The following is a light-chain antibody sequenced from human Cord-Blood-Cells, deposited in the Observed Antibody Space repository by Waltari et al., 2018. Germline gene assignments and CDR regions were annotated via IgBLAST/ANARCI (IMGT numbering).Light chain of an antibody. CDR3: SSYTSSSTWV. CDR1: SSAVAGYNY. J-gene: IGLJ3*02. Sequence: QSALTQHVAVSRPPGQSITISCTGTSSAVAGYNYVTWYQQHPGKAPKLMIYDVSKRPSGVSNRFSGSKSGNTASLTISGLQAEDEADYYCSSYTSSSTWVFGGGTKLTVL. CDR2: DVS. V-gene: IGLV2-14*01.